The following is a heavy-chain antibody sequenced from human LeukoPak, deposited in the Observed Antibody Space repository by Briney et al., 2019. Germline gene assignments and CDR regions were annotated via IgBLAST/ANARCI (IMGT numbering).Heavy chain of an antibody. V-gene: IGHV3-23*01. D-gene: IGHD3-10*01. CDR3: AKDRRWFGESPSIRPSYYMDV. Sequence: RTGGSLRLSCAASGFTFSSYGMSWVRQAPGKGLEWVSAISGSGGSTYYADSVKGRFTISRDNSKNTLYLQMKSLRAEDTAVYYCAKDRRWFGESPSIRPSYYMDVWGKGTTVTISS. CDR1: GFTFSSYG. J-gene: IGHJ6*03. CDR2: ISGSGGST.